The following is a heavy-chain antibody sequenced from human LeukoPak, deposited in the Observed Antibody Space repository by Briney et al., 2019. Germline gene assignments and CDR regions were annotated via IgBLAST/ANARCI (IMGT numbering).Heavy chain of an antibody. Sequence: GGSLRLSCAASGFTFSSYAMSWVRQAPGKGLEWVSAISGSGGSTYYAGSVKGRFTISRDNSKNTLYLQMNSLRAEDTAVYYCAKSRITMVRGVQLYDYWGQGTLVTVSS. CDR1: GFTFSSYA. V-gene: IGHV3-23*01. CDR2: ISGSGGST. J-gene: IGHJ4*02. D-gene: IGHD3-10*01. CDR3: AKSRITMVRGVQLYDY.